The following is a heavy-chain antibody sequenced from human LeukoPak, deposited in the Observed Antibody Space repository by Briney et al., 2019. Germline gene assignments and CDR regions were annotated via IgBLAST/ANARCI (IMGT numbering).Heavy chain of an antibody. CDR3: ARRGGGYPVDY. CDR1: GYTFTGYY. D-gene: IGHD5-18*01. Sequence: GASVKVSCKASGYTFTGYYMHWVRQAPGQGLEWMGWISTYNGNTNYAQKLQGRVTMTTDTSTSTAYMELRSLRSDDTAVYYCARRGGGYPVDYWGQGTLVTVSS. CDR2: ISTYNGNT. V-gene: IGHV1-18*04. J-gene: IGHJ4*02.